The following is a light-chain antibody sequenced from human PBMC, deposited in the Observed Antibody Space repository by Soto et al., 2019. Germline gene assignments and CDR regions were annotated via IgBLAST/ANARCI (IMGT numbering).Light chain of an antibody. CDR3: QQRSNWWT. V-gene: IGKV3-11*01. Sequence: EIVLTQSPATLSLSPGERATLSCRASQSVSSYLAWYQQKPSQAPRLLIYDASNRATGIPARFSGSGSGTDFTLTISSLEPEDFAVYYCQQRSNWWTFGQGPKVEIK. J-gene: IGKJ1*01. CDR1: QSVSSY. CDR2: DAS.